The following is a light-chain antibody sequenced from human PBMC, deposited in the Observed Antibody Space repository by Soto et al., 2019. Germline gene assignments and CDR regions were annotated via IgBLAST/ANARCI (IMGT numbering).Light chain of an antibody. CDR3: QQYNSYSRT. CDR2: RAS. J-gene: IGKJ1*01. Sequence: EIVMTQSPATLSVSPGERATLSCRASQSVSSNLAWYQQKPGQAPRLLIYRASTRATGIPARFSGSGSGTEFTLTISSLQSEDFANYYCQQYNSYSRTFGQVTKVEIK. CDR1: QSVSSN. V-gene: IGKV3-15*01.